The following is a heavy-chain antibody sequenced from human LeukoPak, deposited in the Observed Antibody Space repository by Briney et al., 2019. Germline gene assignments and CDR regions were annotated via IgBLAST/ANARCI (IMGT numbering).Heavy chain of an antibody. CDR1: GGSISSYY. D-gene: IGHD3-22*01. CDR2: IYYSGST. CDR3: ARGRYYYDSSGYYYVRDYCYYGMDV. Sequence: SETLSLTCTVSGGSISSYYWSWIRQPPGKGQEWIGYIYYSGSTNYNPSLKSRVTISVDTSKNQFSLKLSSVTAADTAVYYCARGRYYYDSSGYYYVRDYCYYGMDVWGQGTTVTVSS. V-gene: IGHV4-59*01. J-gene: IGHJ6*02.